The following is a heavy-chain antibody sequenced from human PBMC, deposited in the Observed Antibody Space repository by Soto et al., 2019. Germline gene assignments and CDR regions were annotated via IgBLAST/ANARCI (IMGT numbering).Heavy chain of an antibody. CDR1: GYSFTSYW. Sequence: GESLKISCKGSGYSFTSYWIGWVRQMPGKGLEWMGIIYPGDSDTRYSPSFQGQVTISADKSISTAYLQWSSLKASDTAMYYCARHLRIAVAAYYPSDYYYGMDVWGQGTTVTVS. D-gene: IGHD6-19*01. J-gene: IGHJ6*02. CDR3: ARHLRIAVAAYYPSDYYYGMDV. CDR2: IYPGDSDT. V-gene: IGHV5-51*01.